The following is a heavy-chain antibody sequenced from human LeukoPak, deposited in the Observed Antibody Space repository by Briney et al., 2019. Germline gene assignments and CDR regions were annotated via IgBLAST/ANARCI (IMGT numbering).Heavy chain of an antibody. J-gene: IGHJ5*02. CDR2: IYYTGST. CDR1: GGSISSYS. D-gene: IGHD4-17*01. CDR3: ARNTVTSWNWFDP. Sequence: SETLSLTCTVSGGSISSYSWSWIRQPPGKGLEWIGCIYYTGSTNYNPSLKSRVTVSVDTSKNQFSLKLSSVTAADTAVYYCARNTVTSWNWFDPWGQGTLVAVSS. V-gene: IGHV4-59*01.